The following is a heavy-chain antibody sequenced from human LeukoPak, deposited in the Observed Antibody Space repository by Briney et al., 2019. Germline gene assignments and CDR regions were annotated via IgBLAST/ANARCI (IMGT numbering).Heavy chain of an antibody. J-gene: IGHJ4*02. V-gene: IGHV6-1*01. CDR2: TYYRSKWYN. CDR3: ARGTGYSSSPGSYYFDY. D-gene: IGHD6-6*01. Sequence: SQTLSLTCAISGDSVSSNSAAWNWIRQSPSRGLEWLGRTYYRSKWYNDYAVSVKSRITINPDTSKNQFSLRLNSVTPEDTAVYYCARGTGYSSSPGSYYFDYWGQGTLVTVSS. CDR1: GDSVSSNSAA.